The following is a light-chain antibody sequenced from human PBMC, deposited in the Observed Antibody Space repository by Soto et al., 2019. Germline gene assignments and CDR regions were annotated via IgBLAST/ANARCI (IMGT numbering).Light chain of an antibody. J-gene: IGKJ4*01. CDR1: QGISNW. CDR3: QQANSFPLT. CDR2: TGS. V-gene: IGKV1-12*01. Sequence: DIQMTQSPSSVFASVGARVSITCRASQGISNWLAWYQQKTGRVPKLLIYTGSSLQSGVPSRFSGTESGTDFTLTISSLQPEDVATYYCQQANSFPLTFGGGTKVEIK.